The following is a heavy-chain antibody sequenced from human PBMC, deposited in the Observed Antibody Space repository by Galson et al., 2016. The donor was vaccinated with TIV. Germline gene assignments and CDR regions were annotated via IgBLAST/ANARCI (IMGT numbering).Heavy chain of an antibody. CDR2: ISGSGGIT. CDR3: AERKNYGGDAFED. Sequence: SLRLSCAASGFTFDFYAMSWVRQAPGQGLEWVSGISGSGGITYFADSVKGRFTISRDNSRNTLFLQMHSLRVEDTAVYYCAERKNYGGDAFEDWGQGTLVTVSS. D-gene: IGHD2-21*01. J-gene: IGHJ3*01. V-gene: IGHV3-23*01. CDR1: GFTFDFYA.